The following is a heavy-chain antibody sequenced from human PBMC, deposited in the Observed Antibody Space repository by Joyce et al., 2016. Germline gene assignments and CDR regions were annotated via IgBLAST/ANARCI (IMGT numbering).Heavy chain of an antibody. J-gene: IGHJ4*02. CDR1: AFTLSNYE. CDR2: ISSSGDST. D-gene: IGHD2-2*01. Sequence: EVQMVESGGGFVQPGGSLRLSCAASAFTLSNYEMNWVRQAPGKGLECMSFISSSGDSTYYADSVKGRFTISRDNAKNSLFLQLNSLRAEDTAVYYCARDEIGVGAIDSWGQGTLVTVSS. V-gene: IGHV3-48*03. CDR3: ARDEIGVGAIDS.